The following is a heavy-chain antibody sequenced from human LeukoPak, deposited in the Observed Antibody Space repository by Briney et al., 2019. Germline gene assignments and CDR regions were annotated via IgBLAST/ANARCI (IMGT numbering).Heavy chain of an antibody. Sequence: PGGSLRLSCAASGFTFTSYAMSWVRQAPGKGLEWVSLITSDGDTTYYADSVKGRFTIPRDNSKNTLYLQMNSLRAEDTAVYYCAKRGCSVSSCTYFDCWGQGTLVTVSS. D-gene: IGHD2-15*01. CDR2: ITSDGDTT. CDR1: GFTFTSYA. CDR3: AKRGCSVSSCTYFDC. J-gene: IGHJ4*02. V-gene: IGHV3-23*01.